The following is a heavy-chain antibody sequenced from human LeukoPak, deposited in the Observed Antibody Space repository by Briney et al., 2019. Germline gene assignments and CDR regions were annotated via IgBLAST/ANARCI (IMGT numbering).Heavy chain of an antibody. CDR1: GFTVSSNY. CDR2: IYSGHNT. CDR3: ARDRYDSSGYWDY. D-gene: IGHD3-22*01. Sequence: GGSLRLSCAASGFTVSSNYMSWVRQAPGKGLEWVSVIYSGHNTYYADSVRGRFTISRHNSKNTLYPQMNSLRAEDTAVYCCARDRYDSSGYWDYWGQGTLVTVSS. V-gene: IGHV3-53*04. J-gene: IGHJ4*02.